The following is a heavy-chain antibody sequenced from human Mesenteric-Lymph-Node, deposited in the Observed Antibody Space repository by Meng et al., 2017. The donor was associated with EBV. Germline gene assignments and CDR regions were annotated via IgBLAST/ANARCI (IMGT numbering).Heavy chain of an antibody. CDR1: CGSFPDHH. D-gene: IGHD3-10*01. CDR3: ARSSYGSGSYSPFDF. CDR2: INHSGGT. J-gene: IGHJ4*02. Sequence: QGNPRQWGPGLFTPSETLSLTFTLYCGSFPDHHWTWIRQPPGKGLEWIAEINHSGGTNYNLSLKNRVTISIDLSKNHFSLKVSSVTAADTAVYYCARSSYGSGSYSPFDFWGEGNLVTVSS. V-gene: IGHV4-34*01.